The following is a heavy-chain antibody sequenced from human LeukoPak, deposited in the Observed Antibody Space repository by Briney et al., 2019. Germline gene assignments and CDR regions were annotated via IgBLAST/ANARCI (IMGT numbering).Heavy chain of an antibody. D-gene: IGHD1-26*01. CDR3: ARYSGSYYAFDI. CDR1: GFTFNNYW. V-gene: IGHV3-7*02. J-gene: IGHJ3*02. CDR2: IKQDGSEK. Sequence: PGGSLRLSCTASGFTFNNYWMTWVRQAPGKGLKWVANIKQDGSEKYYVDSVKGRFTISRDNAKNSLYLQMISLRADDTAVYYCARYSGSYYAFDIWAKGQWSPSLQ.